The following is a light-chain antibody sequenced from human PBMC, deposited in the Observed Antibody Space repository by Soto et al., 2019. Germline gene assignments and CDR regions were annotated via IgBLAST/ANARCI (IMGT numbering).Light chain of an antibody. CDR1: SGHSNYP. Sequence: QLVLTQSPSPSASASLGASVKLTCILSSGHSNYPIAWHQQQPEKGPRYLMKVNSDGSHNKGDGIPDRFSGSSSGAERYLTISSLQSEDEADYYCQAWDTDSRVFGAGTKLTVL. V-gene: IGLV4-69*01. CDR2: VNSDGSH. CDR3: QAWDTDSRV. J-gene: IGLJ2*01.